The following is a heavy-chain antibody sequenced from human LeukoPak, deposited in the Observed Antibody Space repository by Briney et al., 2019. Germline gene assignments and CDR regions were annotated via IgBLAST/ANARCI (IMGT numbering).Heavy chain of an antibody. CDR1: GLTFSSYW. Sequence: GGSLRLSCAASGLTFSSYWMHWVRQAPGKGLVWVSRIDPDGDTVYVDSVRGRFTVSRDNAKNTLYLQMNSLRLEDTAVYYCASFRHTEIWGQGTTVTVSP. D-gene: IGHD6-6*01. J-gene: IGHJ3*02. CDR3: ASFRHTEI. CDR2: IDPDGDT. V-gene: IGHV3-74*03.